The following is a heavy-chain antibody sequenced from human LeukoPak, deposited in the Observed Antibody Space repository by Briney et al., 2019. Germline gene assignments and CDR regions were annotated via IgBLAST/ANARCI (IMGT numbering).Heavy chain of an antibody. D-gene: IGHD6-6*01. Sequence: SETLSLTCTVSGYSMKSGYYWGWIRPSPGKGLEWMGSMFHSGSTYDNASLKSRVSISVDTSNNQFSLKLTSVTAADTAVYYCVRDAAHYMDVWGKGITVTVS. CDR1: GYSMKSGYY. CDR3: VRDAAHYMDV. J-gene: IGHJ6*03. CDR2: MFHSGST. V-gene: IGHV4-38-2*02.